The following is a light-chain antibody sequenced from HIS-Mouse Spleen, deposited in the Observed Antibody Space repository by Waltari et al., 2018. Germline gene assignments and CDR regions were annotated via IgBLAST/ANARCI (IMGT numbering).Light chain of an antibody. CDR2: AAS. CDR3: QQLNSYPRFT. Sequence: DIQLTQSPSFLSASVGDRVTSICRASQGISSYLAWYQQKPGKAPKLLIYAASTLQSGVPSRFSGSGSGTEFTLTISSLQPEDFATYYCQQLNSYPRFTFGPGTKVDIK. V-gene: IGKV1-9*01. J-gene: IGKJ3*01. CDR1: QGISSY.